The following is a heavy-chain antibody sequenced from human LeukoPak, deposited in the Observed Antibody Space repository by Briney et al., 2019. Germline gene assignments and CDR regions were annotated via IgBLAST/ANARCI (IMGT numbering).Heavy chain of an antibody. CDR3: TRDIGDFVSDF. D-gene: IGHD2-21*02. Sequence: SETLSLTCTVSGGSIGSGYYWAWIRQPPGKGLEWIGSIHYGGTTHYNPSLQSRVSISADTSKNQFALDLRSVTAADTAVYYCTRDIGDFVSDFWGQGTLVTVSS. V-gene: IGHV4-39*02. J-gene: IGHJ4*02. CDR1: GGSIGSGYY. CDR2: IHYGGTT.